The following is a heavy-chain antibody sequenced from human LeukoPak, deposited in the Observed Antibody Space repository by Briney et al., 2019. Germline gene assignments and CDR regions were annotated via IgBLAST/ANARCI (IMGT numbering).Heavy chain of an antibody. CDR1: GYTFTGYY. Sequence: ASVKVSCKASGYTFTGYYMHWVRQAPGQGLEWMGWINPNSGGTNYAQKFQGRVTMTRDTSISTAYMELSRLRSEDTAVYYCAREEGVTYGGFYFDYWGQGTLVTVSS. D-gene: IGHD4-23*01. J-gene: IGHJ4*02. CDR3: AREEGVTYGGFYFDY. CDR2: INPNSGGT. V-gene: IGHV1-2*02.